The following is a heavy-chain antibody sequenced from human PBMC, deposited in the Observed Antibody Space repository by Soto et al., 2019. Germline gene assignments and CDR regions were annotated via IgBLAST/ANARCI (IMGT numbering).Heavy chain of an antibody. CDR1: GFTFRAYG. CDR3: AKDLVAFTTGRRSHFGY. D-gene: IGHD1-1*01. V-gene: IGHV3-30*18. CDR2: ISYDGNNL. Sequence: PGGSLRLSCAASGFTFRAYGMHWVRQAPGKGLEWVAVISYDGNNLYYKDSVKGRFTISRDNSKSTLFLQMNSLRVEDTAVYYCAKDLVAFTTGRRSHFGYWGQGSLVTV. J-gene: IGHJ4*02.